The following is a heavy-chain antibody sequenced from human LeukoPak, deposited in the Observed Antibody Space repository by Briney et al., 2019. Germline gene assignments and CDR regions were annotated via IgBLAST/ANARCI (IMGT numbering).Heavy chain of an antibody. D-gene: IGHD3-3*01. Sequence: GASVKVSCKASGYTFTGYYMHWVRQAPGQGLEWMGGIIPIFGTANYAQKFQGRVTITTDESTSTAYMELSSLRSEDTAVYYCAANRLEWLLGYYYYMDVWGKGTTVTVSS. CDR1: GYTFTGYY. J-gene: IGHJ6*03. CDR2: IIPIFGTA. CDR3: AANRLEWLLGYYYYMDV. V-gene: IGHV1-69*05.